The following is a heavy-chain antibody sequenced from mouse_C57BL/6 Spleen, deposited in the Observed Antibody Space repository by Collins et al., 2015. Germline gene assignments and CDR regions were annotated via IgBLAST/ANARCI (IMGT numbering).Heavy chain of an antibody. V-gene: IGHV1-64*01. Sequence: QVQLQQPGAELVKPGASVKLSCKASGYTFTSYWMHWVKQRPGQGLEWIGMIHPNSGSTNYNEKFKSKATLTVDKSSSTAYMQLSSLTSEDSAVYYCARRGSSGPPAWFAYWGQGTLVTVSA. CDR1: GYTFTSYW. CDR3: ARRGSSGPPAWFAY. CDR2: IHPNSGST. D-gene: IGHD3-2*02. J-gene: IGHJ3*01.